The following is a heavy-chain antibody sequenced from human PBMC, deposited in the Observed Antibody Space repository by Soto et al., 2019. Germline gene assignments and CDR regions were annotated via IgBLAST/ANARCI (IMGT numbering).Heavy chain of an antibody. CDR2: IYYSGST. D-gene: IGHD5-18*01. J-gene: IGHJ6*02. V-gene: IGHV4-59*01. Sequence: PGKGLEWIGYIYYSGSTNYNPSLKSRVTISVDTSKNQFSLKLSSVTAADTAVYYCASPLYSYGPTDVWGQGTTVTVSS. CDR3: ASPLYSYGPTDV.